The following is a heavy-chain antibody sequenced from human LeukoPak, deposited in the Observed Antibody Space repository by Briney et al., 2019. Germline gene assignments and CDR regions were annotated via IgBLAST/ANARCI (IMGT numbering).Heavy chain of an antibody. CDR1: GFTFSSYE. Sequence: GGSLRLSCAASGFTFSSYEMNWVRQAPGKGLEWVSYISSSGSTIYYADSVKGRFTISRDNAKNSLYLQMNSLRAEDTAVYYCARGGSYYYDSSGYYPLDYWGQGTLVTVCS. CDR3: ARGGSYYYDSSGYYPLDY. CDR2: ISSSGSTI. D-gene: IGHD3-22*01. J-gene: IGHJ4*02. V-gene: IGHV3-48*03.